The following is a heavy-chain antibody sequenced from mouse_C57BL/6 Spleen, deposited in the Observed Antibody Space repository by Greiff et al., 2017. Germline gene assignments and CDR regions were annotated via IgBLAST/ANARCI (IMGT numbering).Heavy chain of an antibody. CDR1: GFTFSSYA. CDR3: ARDRDSYGNYVYWYFDV. V-gene: IGHV5-4*01. CDR2: ISDGGSYT. D-gene: IGHD2-1*01. Sequence: EVKVVESGGGLVKPGGSLKLSCAASGFTFSSYAMSWVRQTPEKRLEWVATISDGGSYTYYPDNVKGRFTISRDNAKNNLYLQMSHLKSEDTAMYYCARDRDSYGNYVYWYFDVWGTGTTVTVSS. J-gene: IGHJ1*03.